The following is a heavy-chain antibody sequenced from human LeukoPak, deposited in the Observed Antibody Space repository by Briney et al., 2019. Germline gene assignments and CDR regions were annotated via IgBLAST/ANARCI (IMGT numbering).Heavy chain of an antibody. Sequence: SETLSLICTVSGGSITSGGYSWNWIRQPAGKGLEWIGRIHTSGSANYNPSLKSRVTFSVDTSKNHFSLNLSSVTAADTAIYYCARTLMPSIHEAFHIWGQGTTVTVSS. J-gene: IGHJ3*02. D-gene: IGHD2-2*01. CDR3: ARTLMPSIHEAFHI. CDR2: IHTSGSA. V-gene: IGHV4-61*02. CDR1: GGSITSGGYS.